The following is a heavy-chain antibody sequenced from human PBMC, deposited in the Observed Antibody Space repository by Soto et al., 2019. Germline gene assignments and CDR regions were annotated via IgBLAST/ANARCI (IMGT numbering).Heavy chain of an antibody. CDR3: ASSNIVVVPAAMIEYYYYGMDV. Sequence: SETLSLTCTVSGGSISSYYWSWIRQPPGKGLEWIGYIYYSGSTNYNPSLKSRVTISVDTSKNQFSLKLSSVTAADTAVYYCASSNIVVVPAAMIEYYYYGMDVWGQGTTVTVSS. J-gene: IGHJ6*02. CDR1: GGSISSYY. CDR2: IYYSGST. V-gene: IGHV4-59*01. D-gene: IGHD2-2*01.